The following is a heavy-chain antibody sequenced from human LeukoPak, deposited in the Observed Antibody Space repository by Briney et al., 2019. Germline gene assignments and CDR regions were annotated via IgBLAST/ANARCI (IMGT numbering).Heavy chain of an antibody. J-gene: IGHJ4*02. CDR1: GYTFTSYG. V-gene: IGHV1-18*01. CDR3: ARDRGPGITMVRGKEWPYYYFDY. CDR2: ISAYNGNT. Sequence: GASVKVSCKASGYTFTSYGISWVRQAPGQGLEWMGWISAYNGNTNYAQKLQGRVTMTTDTSTSTAYMELSSLRSEDTAVYYCARDRGPGITMVRGKEWPYYYFDYWGQGTLVTVSS. D-gene: IGHD3-10*01.